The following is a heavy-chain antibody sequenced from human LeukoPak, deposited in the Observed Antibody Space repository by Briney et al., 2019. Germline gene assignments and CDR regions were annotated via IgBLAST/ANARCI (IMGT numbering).Heavy chain of an antibody. J-gene: IGHJ6*02. V-gene: IGHV3-23*01. D-gene: IGHD7-27*01. CDR3: AKLGIPKYYYGMDV. CDR1: GFTFSSYS. Sequence: GSLRLSCAASGFTFSSYSMNWVRQAPGKGLEWVSAISGSGGSTYYADSVKGRFTISRDNSKNTLYLQMNSLRAEDTAVYYCAKLGIPKYYYGMDVWGQGTTVTVSS. CDR2: ISGSGGST.